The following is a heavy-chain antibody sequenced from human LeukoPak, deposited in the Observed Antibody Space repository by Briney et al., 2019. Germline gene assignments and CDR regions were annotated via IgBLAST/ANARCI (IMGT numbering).Heavy chain of an antibody. CDR2: ISYDGSNK. D-gene: IGHD6-19*01. V-gene: IGHV3-30-3*01. Sequence: GGSLRLSCAASGFTFSSYAMHWVRQAPGKGLEWVAVISYDGSNKYYADSVKGRFTISRDNSKNTLYLQMNSLRAEDTAVYYCASLDCSGWYGNDYWGQGTLVTVSS. J-gene: IGHJ4*02. CDR1: GFTFSSYA. CDR3: ASLDCSGWYGNDY.